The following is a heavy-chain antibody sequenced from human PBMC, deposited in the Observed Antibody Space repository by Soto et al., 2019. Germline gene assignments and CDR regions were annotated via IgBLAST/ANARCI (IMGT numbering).Heavy chain of an antibody. J-gene: IGHJ4*02. CDR1: GYTFTGYA. Sequence: QVQLVQSGAEEKKPGASVKVSCKASGYTFTGYAMHWVRQAPGQRLEWMGWINAGNGNTKYSQKFQGRVTITRDTTAETGYMELSSLGTEDTAVYYCARGVAVAADFDYWGQGTLVTVSS. V-gene: IGHV1-3*05. CDR3: ARGVAVAADFDY. D-gene: IGHD6-19*01. CDR2: INAGNGNT.